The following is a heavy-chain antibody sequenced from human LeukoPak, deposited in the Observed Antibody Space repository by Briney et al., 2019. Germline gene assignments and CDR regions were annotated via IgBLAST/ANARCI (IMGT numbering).Heavy chain of an antibody. CDR3: AKDLGSSGWYIDY. V-gene: IGHV3-23*01. CDR2: NSGGST. D-gene: IGHD6-19*01. CDR1: GFSFSDYT. J-gene: IGHJ4*02. Sequence: GGSLRLSCEASGFSFSDYTMNWVRQAPGKGLEWVSSNSGGSTYYADSVKGRFSISRDNSKNTLYLQMNSLRAEDTAVYYCAKDLGSSGWYIDYWGQGTLVTVSS.